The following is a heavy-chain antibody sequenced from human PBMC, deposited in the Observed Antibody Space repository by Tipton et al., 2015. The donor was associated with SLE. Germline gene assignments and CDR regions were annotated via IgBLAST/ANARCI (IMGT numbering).Heavy chain of an antibody. V-gene: IGHV1-46*01. J-gene: IGHJ4*02. CDR3: ARAGAWYLDY. CDR1: GYTFTNHY. CDR2: INPGGGDA. D-gene: IGHD4/OR15-4a*01. Sequence: QSGAEVKKPGASVKVSCKASGYTFTNHYLHWVRQAPGHGLEWVGIINPGGGDAGYAQKFQGRVTMTRDTSTRTVYMELSSLRSEDTAVYYCARAGAWYLDYWGQGTLVTVSS.